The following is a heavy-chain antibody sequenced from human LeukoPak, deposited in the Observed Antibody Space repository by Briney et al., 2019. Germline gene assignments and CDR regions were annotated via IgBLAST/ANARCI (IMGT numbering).Heavy chain of an antibody. CDR3: ARDPLGWDGSGYYYGGLDS. CDR2: ISAYNGNT. J-gene: IGHJ5*01. CDR1: GYSFTDHY. D-gene: IGHD3-22*01. V-gene: IGHV1-18*04. Sequence: ATVKVSCKASGYSFTDHYLHWVRQAPGQGLEWLGWISAYNGNTNYAQNFQGRVTMSTDTSTRTAYMELRSLRSDDTAVYYCARDPLGWDGSGYYYGGLDSWGQGTLVIVSS.